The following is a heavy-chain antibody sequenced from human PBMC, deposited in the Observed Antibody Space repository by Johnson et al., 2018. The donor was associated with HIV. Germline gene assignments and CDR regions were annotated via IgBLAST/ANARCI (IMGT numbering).Heavy chain of an antibody. D-gene: IGHD4-23*01. J-gene: IGHJ3*02. Sequence: QVQLVESGGGVVQPGRSLRLSCAASGFTFNTYAMHWVRQAPGKGLEWVAVIWYDGNNKYYADSVKGRFTISRDNSKNTLYLQMNSLRAEDTAVYYCAKSPAKDHGGNSGAFDIWGQGTMVTVSS. CDR2: IWYDGNNK. V-gene: IGHV3-33*06. CDR3: AKSPAKDHGGNSGAFDI. CDR1: GFTFNTYA.